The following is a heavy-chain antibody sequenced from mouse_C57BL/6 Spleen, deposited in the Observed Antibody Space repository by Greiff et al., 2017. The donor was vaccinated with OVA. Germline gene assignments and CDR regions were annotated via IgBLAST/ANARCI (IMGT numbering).Heavy chain of an antibody. Sequence: EVKLVESGGGLVKPGGSLKLSCAASGFTFSDYGMHWVRQAPEKGLEWVAYISSGSSTIYYADTVKGRFTISRDNAKNTLFLQMTSLRSEDTAMYYCARPGYYSGAWCACWGQGTLVTVSA. D-gene: IGHD1-1*01. J-gene: IGHJ3*01. CDR1: GFTFSDYG. CDR3: ARPGYYSGAWCAC. V-gene: IGHV5-17*01. CDR2: ISSGSSTI.